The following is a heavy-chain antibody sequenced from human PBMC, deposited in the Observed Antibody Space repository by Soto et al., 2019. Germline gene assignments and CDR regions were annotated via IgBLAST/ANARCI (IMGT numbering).Heavy chain of an antibody. J-gene: IGHJ3*02. CDR2: INVNSGDT. V-gene: IGHV1-58*02. CDR3: AAAYYYDSSGYYFISAFDI. CDR1: GYTFTGYY. Sequence: SVKVSCKASGYTFTGYYMHWVRQAPGQGLEWIGWINVNSGDTNYAQKFQERVTITRDMSTSTAYMELSSLRSEDTAVYYCAAAYYYDSSGYYFISAFDIWGQGTMVTVSS. D-gene: IGHD3-22*01.